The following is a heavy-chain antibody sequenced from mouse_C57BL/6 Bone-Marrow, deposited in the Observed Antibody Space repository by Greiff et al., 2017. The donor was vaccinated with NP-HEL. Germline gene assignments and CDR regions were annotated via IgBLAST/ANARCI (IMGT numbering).Heavy chain of an antibody. CDR1: GYTFTDYY. V-gene: IGHV1-76*01. J-gene: IGHJ1*03. D-gene: IGHD2-3*01. CDR2: IYPGSGNT. Sequence: QVQLKESGAELVRPGASVKLSCKASGYTFTDYYINWVKQRPGQGLEWIARIYPGSGNTYYNEKFKGKATLTAEKSSSTAYMQLSSLTSEDSAVYFCARSGGFYDGYYGYFDVWGTGTTVTVSS. CDR3: ARSGGFYDGYYGYFDV.